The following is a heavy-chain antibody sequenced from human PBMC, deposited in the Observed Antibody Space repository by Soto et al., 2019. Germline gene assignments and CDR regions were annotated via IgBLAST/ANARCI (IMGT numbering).Heavy chain of an antibody. V-gene: IGHV4-59*01. CDR2: IYYSGST. CDR1: GGSISSYY. J-gene: IGHJ4*02. D-gene: IGHD6-13*01. Sequence: SETLSLTCTVSGGSISSYYWSWIRQPPGKGLEWIGYIYYSGSTNYNPSLKSRVTISVDTSKNQFSLKLSSVTAADTAVYYCARDLGGSSWYGGGYFDYWGQGTLVTVS. CDR3: ARDLGGSSWYGGGYFDY.